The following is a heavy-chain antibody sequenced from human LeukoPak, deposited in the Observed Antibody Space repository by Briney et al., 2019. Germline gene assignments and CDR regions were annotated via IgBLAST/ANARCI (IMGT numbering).Heavy chain of an antibody. J-gene: IGHJ6*02. CDR3: ARSRSASLTIFGVVIIDYYYYGMDV. Sequence: ASVKVSCKASGYTFTSYYINWVRQATGQGLEWMGWMNPNIGNTGYAQKFYGRVTMTRNTAISTAYMELSSLRSEDTAVYYCARSRSASLTIFGVVIIDYYYYGMDVWGQGTTVTVSS. CDR2: MNPNIGNT. D-gene: IGHD3-3*01. CDR1: GYTFTSYY. V-gene: IGHV1-8*01.